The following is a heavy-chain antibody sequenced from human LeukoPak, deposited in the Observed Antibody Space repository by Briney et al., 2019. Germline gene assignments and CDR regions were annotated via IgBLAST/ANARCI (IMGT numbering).Heavy chain of an antibody. J-gene: IGHJ6*04. CDR1: GGSISSSNW. CDR2: IYHSGST. Sequence: PSETLSLTCAVSGGSISSSNWWSWVRQPPGKGLEWIGEIYHSGSTNYNPSLKSRVTISVDKSKNQFSLKLSSVTAADTAVYYCARDGIQLDYYYGMDVRGKGTTVTVSS. CDR3: ARDGIQLDYYYGMDV. D-gene: IGHD5-18*01. V-gene: IGHV4-4*02.